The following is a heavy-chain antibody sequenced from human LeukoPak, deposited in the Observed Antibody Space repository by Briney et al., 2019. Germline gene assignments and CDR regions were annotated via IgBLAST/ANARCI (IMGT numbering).Heavy chain of an antibody. Sequence: KPSETLSLTCTVSGGSISSYYWSWIRQPAGKGLEWIGRIYTSGSNNYSPSLKSRVTMSVDTSKNQFSLNLSSVTAADTAVYYCAREGGGAAARSFDYWGQGTLLTVSS. CDR2: IYTSGSN. J-gene: IGHJ4*02. D-gene: IGHD6-25*01. CDR3: AREGGGAAARSFDY. CDR1: GGSISSYY. V-gene: IGHV4-4*07.